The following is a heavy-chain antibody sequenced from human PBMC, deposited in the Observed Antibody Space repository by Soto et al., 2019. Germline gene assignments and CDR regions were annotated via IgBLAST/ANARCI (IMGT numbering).Heavy chain of an antibody. CDR2: IIPICGTA. J-gene: IGHJ5*02. V-gene: IGHV1-69*01. Sequence: QVQLVQSGAEVKKPGASGKVSCKASGGTFRSYAISWVRQAPGQGLECMGGIIPICGTANYAQKFQGRVKITADESTSRAYMELSSLRSEDTAVYYCARDHDHSSRWFDPWGQGTLVTVSS. D-gene: IGHD6-13*01. CDR1: GGTFRSYA. CDR3: ARDHDHSSRWFDP.